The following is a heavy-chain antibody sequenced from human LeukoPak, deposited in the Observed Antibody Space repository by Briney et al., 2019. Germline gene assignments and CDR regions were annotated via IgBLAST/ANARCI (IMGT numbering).Heavy chain of an antibody. CDR3: ASIITGTLGFDP. J-gene: IGHJ5*02. V-gene: IGHV4-34*01. CDR1: GGSFSGYY. CDR2: INHSGST. D-gene: IGHD1-20*01. Sequence: SETLSLTCAVYGGSFSGYYWSWIRQPPGKGLEWIGEINHSGSTNYNPSLKSRVTISVDTSKNQFSLKLSSVTAADTPVYYCASIITGTLGFDPWGQGTLVTVSS.